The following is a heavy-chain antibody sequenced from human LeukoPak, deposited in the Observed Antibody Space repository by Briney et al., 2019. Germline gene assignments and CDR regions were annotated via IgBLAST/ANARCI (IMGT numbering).Heavy chain of an antibody. J-gene: IGHJ6*02. CDR2: IYYSGST. CDR1: GGSISSGGYY. Sequence: PSETLSLTCTVSGGSISSGGYYWSWIRQHPGKGLEWTGYIYYSGSTYYNPSLKSRVTISVDTSKNQFSLKLSSVTAADTAVYYCARARITTIFGVVTYYYYGMDVWGQGTTVTVSS. V-gene: IGHV4-31*03. CDR3: ARARITTIFGVVTYYYYGMDV. D-gene: IGHD3-3*01.